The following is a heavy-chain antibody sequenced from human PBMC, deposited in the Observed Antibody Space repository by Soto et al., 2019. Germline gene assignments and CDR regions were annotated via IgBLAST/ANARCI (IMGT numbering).Heavy chain of an antibody. D-gene: IGHD5-12*01. J-gene: IGHJ4*02. CDR3: AKLDAKSNSGYDVVES. CDR2: ISGTGGST. V-gene: IGHV3-23*01. CDR1: GFTFSIYA. Sequence: EVQLLESGGGLVQPGGSLRLSCAVSGFTFSIYAMSWVRQAPGKGLAWVSGISGTGGSTYYADSVTGRFTISRDNPKNMLYLQMSSRSAEDTAVHDSAKLDAKSNSGYDVVESGGQGTQVADAS.